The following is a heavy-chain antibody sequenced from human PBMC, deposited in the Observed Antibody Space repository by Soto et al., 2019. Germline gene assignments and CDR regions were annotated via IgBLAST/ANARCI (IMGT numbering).Heavy chain of an antibody. CDR3: GKERLGSGWFGFSY. D-gene: IGHD6-19*01. J-gene: IGHJ4*02. CDR1: GFTFSSYA. Sequence: DVQLLESGGGLVQPGGYVRLSCADSGFTFSSYAMSWVRQAPGKGLEWVSASSGNGADTSYADSVRGRFTISSDNSKDTLFLHMNRLSAADTAVYYCGKERLGSGWFGFSYWGQGILVTVSS. CDR2: SSGNGADT. V-gene: IGHV3-23*01.